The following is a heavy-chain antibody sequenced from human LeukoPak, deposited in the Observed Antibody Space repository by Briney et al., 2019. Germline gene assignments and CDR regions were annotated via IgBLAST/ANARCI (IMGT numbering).Heavy chain of an antibody. CDR1: GYTFTGYY. Sequence: ASVKVSCKASGYTFTGYYMHWVRQAPGQGLEWMGWINPNSGGTNYAQKFQGWVTMTRDTSISTAYMELSRLRSDDTAVYYCARGDSHYYGSGSYYTGYYYGMDVWGQGTTVTVSS. CDR2: INPNSGGT. D-gene: IGHD3-10*01. J-gene: IGHJ6*02. CDR3: ARGDSHYYGSGSYYTGYYYGMDV. V-gene: IGHV1-2*04.